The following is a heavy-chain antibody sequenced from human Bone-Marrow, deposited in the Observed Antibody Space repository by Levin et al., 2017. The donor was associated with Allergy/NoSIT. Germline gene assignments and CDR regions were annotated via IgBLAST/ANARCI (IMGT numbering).Heavy chain of an antibody. V-gene: IGHV4-59*01. CDR2: IYHSGST. CDR3: ARGPNYSNKFDS. CDR1: GGSFSSDY. Sequence: SETLSLTCTVSGGSFSSDYWSWIRQPPGKGLEWIGYIYHSGSTNYNPSLKSRVTISIDTSKNQFFLRLTSVTAADTAVYYCARGPNYSNKFDSWGQGSLVTVSS. D-gene: IGHD4-11*01. J-gene: IGHJ4*02.